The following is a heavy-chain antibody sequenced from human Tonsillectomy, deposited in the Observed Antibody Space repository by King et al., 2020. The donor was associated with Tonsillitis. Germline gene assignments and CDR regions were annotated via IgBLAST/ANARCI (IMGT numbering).Heavy chain of an antibody. D-gene: IGHD3-16*01. V-gene: IGHV3-53*01. CDR1: GFTVSSNY. J-gene: IGHJ4*02. CDR2: IYSVGST. CDR3: ARAFHTCFDY. Sequence: VQLVESGGGLIQPGGSLRLSCAASGFTVSSNYMSWVRQAPGKGLEWVSVIYSVGSTYYAGSVKGRFTISRDSSKNTLYLQMNSLRAEDTAVYYCARAFHTCFDYWGQGTLVTVSS.